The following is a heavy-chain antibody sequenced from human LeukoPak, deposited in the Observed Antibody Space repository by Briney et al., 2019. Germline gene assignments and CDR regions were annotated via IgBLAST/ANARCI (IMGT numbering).Heavy chain of an antibody. V-gene: IGHV3-7*01. CDR3: ARAAIHYYGSGSYRFYFDY. Sequence: PGGSLRLSCAASGFTFSSYWMTWVRQAPGKGQEWVAYVNEDGSSKYYVDPVKGRFTISRDNAKNSLYLQMNSLRAEDTAVFYCARAAIHYYGSGSYRFYFDYWGQGILVTVSS. J-gene: IGHJ4*02. CDR1: GFTFSSYW. D-gene: IGHD3-10*01. CDR2: VNEDGSSK.